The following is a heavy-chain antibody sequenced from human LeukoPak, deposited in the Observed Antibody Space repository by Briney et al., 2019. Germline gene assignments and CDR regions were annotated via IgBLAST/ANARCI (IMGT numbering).Heavy chain of an antibody. J-gene: IGHJ6*03. CDR3: AKDGWMVGATAYSYYFYMDV. CDR1: GYTFTNYD. D-gene: IGHD1-26*01. Sequence: ASVKVSCKASGYTFTNYDINWVRQAAGQGLEWMGWMNPNIGNTGYSQKFRGRITMTRNTSISTAYMELSSLRSEDTAVYYCAKDGWMVGATAYSYYFYMDVWGKGTTVTVSS. V-gene: IGHV1-8*01. CDR2: MNPNIGNT.